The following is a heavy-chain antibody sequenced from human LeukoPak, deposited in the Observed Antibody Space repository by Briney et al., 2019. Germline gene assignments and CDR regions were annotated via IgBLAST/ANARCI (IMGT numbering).Heavy chain of an antibody. J-gene: IGHJ4*02. Sequence: ASVKVSCKASVYTFTSYYMHWVRQAPGQGLEWMGIINPTTRSTSYAQKFQGRVTMTRDTSTSTVYMELSSLRSEDTAVYYCARDPPLGLGTPEYYFDYWGQGTLVTVSS. CDR2: INPTTRST. CDR1: VYTFTSYY. CDR3: ARDPPLGLGTPEYYFDY. V-gene: IGHV1-46*01. D-gene: IGHD3-16*01.